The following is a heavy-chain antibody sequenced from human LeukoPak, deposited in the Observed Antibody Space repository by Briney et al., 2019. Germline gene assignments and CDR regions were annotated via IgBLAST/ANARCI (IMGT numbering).Heavy chain of an antibody. V-gene: IGHV3-48*03. J-gene: IGHJ3*02. CDR2: IRSSGSNM. Sequence: GGSLRLSCAASGFTFSSYAMSWVRQAPGKGLEWIAYIRSSGSNMYYADSVRGRFPISRDNAKDSLYLQMNSLRAEDTAIYYCARDGLSGDQAFDAFDIWGQGTMVTVSS. CDR1: GFTFSSYA. CDR3: ARDGLSGDQAFDAFDI. D-gene: IGHD1-26*01.